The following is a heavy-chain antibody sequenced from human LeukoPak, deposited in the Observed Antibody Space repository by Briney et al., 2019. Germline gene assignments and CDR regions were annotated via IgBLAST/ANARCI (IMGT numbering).Heavy chain of an antibody. CDR3: ARSDDYGDYGQRKAIDI. J-gene: IGHJ3*02. CDR2: INPNSGVT. Sequence: GASVKVSCKASGYIFIGYYMHCVRQAPGQGLEWMGWINPNSGVTNYVQKFQGRVTMTRDTSITTAYMELSSLKSDDTAVYYCARSDDYGDYGQRKAIDIWGQGTMVTVSS. D-gene: IGHD4-17*01. CDR1: GYIFIGYY. V-gene: IGHV1-2*02.